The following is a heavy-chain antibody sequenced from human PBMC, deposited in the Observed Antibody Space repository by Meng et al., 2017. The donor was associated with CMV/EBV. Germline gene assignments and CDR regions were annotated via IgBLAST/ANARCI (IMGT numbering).Heavy chain of an antibody. D-gene: IGHD3-3*01. V-gene: IGHV3-21*01. J-gene: IGHJ6*02. CDR1: GFTSRSYS. CDR3: ARDSRDYDFWSGRRRYYYYGMDV. CDR2: ISSSSSYI. Sequence: GGLLRPSCAAPGFTSRSYSMNWVRQAPGKGLEWVSSISSSSSYIYYADSVRGRFTISRDNAKNSLYLQMNSLRAEDTAVYYCARDSRDYDFWSGRRRYYYYGMDVWGQGTTVTVSS.